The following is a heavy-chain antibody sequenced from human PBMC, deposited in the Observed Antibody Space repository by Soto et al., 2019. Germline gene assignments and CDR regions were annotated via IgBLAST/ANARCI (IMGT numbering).Heavy chain of an antibody. V-gene: IGHV3-48*01. D-gene: IGHD2-8*02. CDR1: GFTFSTYS. Sequence: GGSLRLSCAASGFTFSTYSMNWVRQAPGRGLEWVSYISSGGGTIYYADSVKGRFTISRDNAKNSLYLQINSLRAEDTAVYYCARLYCTGGACPSDYWGQGTLVTVSS. J-gene: IGHJ4*02. CDR2: ISSGGGTI. CDR3: ARLYCTGGACPSDY.